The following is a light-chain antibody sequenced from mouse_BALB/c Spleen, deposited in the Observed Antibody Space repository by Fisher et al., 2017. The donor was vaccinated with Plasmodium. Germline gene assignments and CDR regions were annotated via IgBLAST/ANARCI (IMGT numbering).Light chain of an antibody. V-gene: IGKV1-110*01. J-gene: IGKJ4*01. Sequence: DIVMTQSTLSLPVSLGDQASISCRSSQTLVHSYGDTYLHWYLQKPGQSPKLLIYRVSNRFSGVPDRFSGSGSGTDFTLKISSVEAEDLGIYYCFQASHIPLTFGSGTKLEIK. CDR1: QTLVHSYGDTY. CDR3: FQASHIPLT. CDR2: RVS.